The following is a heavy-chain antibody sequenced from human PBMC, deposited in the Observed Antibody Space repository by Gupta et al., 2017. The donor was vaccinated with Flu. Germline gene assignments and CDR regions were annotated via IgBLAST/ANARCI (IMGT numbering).Heavy chain of an antibody. CDR1: GGSISNYY. CDR3: ARRRSGSYQGFDP. V-gene: IGHV4-59*08. CDR2: AYYSGST. Sequence: QVQLQESGPGQVKPSETLSLTCSVSGGSISNYYWSWIRQSPGKGLEWIGYAYYSGSTNYNPSLKSRVTISVDTSKNQFSLRLNSVTAADTAVYYCARRRSGSYQGFDPWGQGTLVTVSS. J-gene: IGHJ5*02. D-gene: IGHD3-10*01.